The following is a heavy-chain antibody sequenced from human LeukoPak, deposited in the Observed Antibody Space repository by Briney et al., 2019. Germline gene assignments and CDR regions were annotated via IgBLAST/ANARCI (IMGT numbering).Heavy chain of an antibody. CDR2: MNPNSGNT. Sequence: GASVKVSCKASGYTFTSYDINWVRQATGQGLEWMGWMNPNSGNTGYAQKFQGRVTMTRNTSISTAYMELSSLRSEDTAVYYCAGTDSSSLVSSYYYYYGMDVWGQGTTVTVSS. V-gene: IGHV1-8*01. D-gene: IGHD6-13*01. CDR3: AGTDSSSLVSSYYYYYGMDV. J-gene: IGHJ6*02. CDR1: GYTFTSYD.